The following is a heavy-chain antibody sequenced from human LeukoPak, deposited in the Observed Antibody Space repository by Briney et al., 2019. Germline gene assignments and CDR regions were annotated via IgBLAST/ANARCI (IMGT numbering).Heavy chain of an antibody. D-gene: IGHD6-19*01. CDR2: IYYSGST. J-gene: IGHJ4*02. Sequence: SETLSLTCTVSDTSISSSYWSWIRQPPGKGLEWIGYIYYSGSTNYNPSLRSRLTISVDTSKNQFSLKVNSVTAADTAVYYCARGYNSGWYAYWGQGTLVTVSS. CDR3: ARGYNSGWYAY. CDR1: DTSISSSY. V-gene: IGHV4-59*08.